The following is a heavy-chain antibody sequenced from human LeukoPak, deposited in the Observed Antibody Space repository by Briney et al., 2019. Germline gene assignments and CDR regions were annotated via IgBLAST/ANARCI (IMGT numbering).Heavy chain of an antibody. J-gene: IGHJ6*03. CDR2: IYTSGST. CDR1: GGSISSGSYY. V-gene: IGHV4-61*02. Sequence: PSQTLSLTCTVSGGSISSGSYYWSWIRQPAGKGLEWIGRIYTSGSTTYNPSLKNRATISVDPSKNPFSLKLSSVTAADTAVYYCARASSGWHYYYYMDVWGKGTTVTVSS. D-gene: IGHD6-19*01. CDR3: ARASSGWHYYYYMDV.